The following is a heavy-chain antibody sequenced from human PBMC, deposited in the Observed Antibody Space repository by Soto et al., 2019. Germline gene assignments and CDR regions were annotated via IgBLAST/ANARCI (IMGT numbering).Heavy chain of an antibody. Sequence: PGGSLRLSCAASGFTFSSYWMHWVRQAPGKGQVLVSRINSDGSSTSYADSVKGRFTISRDYAKNTLYLQMSSLRAEDTAVCYCARDLSGYSSSSPHWFDPWGQGTLVTVSS. CDR3: ARDLSGYSSSSPHWFDP. CDR1: GFTFSSYW. D-gene: IGHD6-6*01. CDR2: INSDGSST. V-gene: IGHV3-74*01. J-gene: IGHJ5*02.